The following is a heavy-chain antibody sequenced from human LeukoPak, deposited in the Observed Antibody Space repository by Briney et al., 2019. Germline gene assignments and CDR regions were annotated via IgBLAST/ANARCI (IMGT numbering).Heavy chain of an antibody. CDR3: AKNSLWFGHRDYYYYMDV. CDR1: GFTFSSYG. J-gene: IGHJ6*03. CDR2: IRFNGSNK. Sequence: AGGSLRLSCAASGFTFSSYGMHWVRQAPGKGLEWVAFIRFNGSNKYYADSVKGRFTISRDNSKNTLYLQMNSLRAEDTAVYFCAKNSLWFGHRDYYYYMDVWGKGTTVTVSS. V-gene: IGHV3-30*02. D-gene: IGHD3-10*01.